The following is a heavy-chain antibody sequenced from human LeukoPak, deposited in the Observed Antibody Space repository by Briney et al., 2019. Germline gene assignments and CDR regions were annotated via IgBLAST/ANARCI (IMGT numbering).Heavy chain of an antibody. Sequence: ASVKVSCKASGYIFTNHSMHWVRQAPGQGLEWMGIINPSGGSRSYAQKFQGRVTLTRDMSTSTAYMELSSLRSEDTAVYYCARDRPQPTWGQGTLVTVSS. CDR1: GYIFTNHS. CDR2: INPSGGSR. V-gene: IGHV1-46*01. CDR3: ARDRPQPT. D-gene: IGHD1-14*01. J-gene: IGHJ4*02.